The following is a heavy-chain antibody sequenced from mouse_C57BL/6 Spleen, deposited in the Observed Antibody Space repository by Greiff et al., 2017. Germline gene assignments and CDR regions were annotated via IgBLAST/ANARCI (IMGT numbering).Heavy chain of an antibody. CDR2: ISYDGSN. J-gene: IGHJ1*03. V-gene: IGHV3-6*01. D-gene: IGHD2-2*01. CDR1: GYSITSGYY. CDR3: ARVGYDGRGWYFDV. Sequence: EVKLVESGPGLVKPSQSLSLTCSVTGYSITSGYYWNWIRQFPGNKLEWMGYISYDGSNNYNPSLKNRISITRDTSKNQFFLKLNSVTTEDTATYYCARVGYDGRGWYFDVWGTGTTVTVSS.